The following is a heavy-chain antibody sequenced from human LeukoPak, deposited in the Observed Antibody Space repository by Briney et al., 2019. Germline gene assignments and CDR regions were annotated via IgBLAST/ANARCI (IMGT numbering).Heavy chain of an antibody. CDR3: ARYGGNAGY. V-gene: IGHV3-30*14. CDR1: GFTFSSYA. D-gene: IGHD4-23*01. Sequence: GRSLRLSCAASGFTFSSYAMHWVRQAPGKGLEWVAVISYDGSNKYYADSVKGRFTISRDNSKNTLYLQMNSLRAEDTAVYYCARYGGNAGYWGQGTLVTVSS. CDR2: ISYDGSNK. J-gene: IGHJ4*02.